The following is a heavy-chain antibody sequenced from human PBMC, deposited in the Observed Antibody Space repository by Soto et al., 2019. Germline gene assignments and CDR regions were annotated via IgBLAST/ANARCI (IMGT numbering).Heavy chain of an antibody. V-gene: IGHV4-59*01. CDR1: GGSISSYY. CDR2: IYFTGIT. D-gene: IGHD3-16*01. Sequence: QVQLRESGPGLVKPAETLSLTCTVSGGSISSYYWSWIRQSPGRGLEWIGYIYFTGITNYNPNPSPKGRVTISLDSSKKEISLQLRSVTTADTATYLCTRDVRTSLRASFPYYNYNGMDVWGQGTAVTVS. J-gene: IGHJ6*02. CDR3: TRDVRTSLRASFPYYNYNGMDV.